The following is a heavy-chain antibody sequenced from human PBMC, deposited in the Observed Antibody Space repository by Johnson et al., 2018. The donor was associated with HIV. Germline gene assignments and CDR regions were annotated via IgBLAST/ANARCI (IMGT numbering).Heavy chain of an antibody. CDR3: ARGGLNWNDATPSDAFDI. V-gene: IGHV3-30-3*01. Sequence: QVQLVESGGGVVQPGRSPRLSCAASGFTFSSYAMHWVRQAPGKGLEWVAVISYDGSNKYYADSVKGRFTISRDNPKNTLYLQMNSLRAEDTAVYYCARGGLNWNDATPSDAFDIWGQGTMVTVSS. CDR1: GFTFSSYA. J-gene: IGHJ3*02. CDR2: ISYDGSNK. D-gene: IGHD1-20*01.